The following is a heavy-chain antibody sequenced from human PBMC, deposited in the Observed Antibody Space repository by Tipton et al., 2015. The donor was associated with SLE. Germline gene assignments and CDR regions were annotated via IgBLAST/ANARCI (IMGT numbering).Heavy chain of an antibody. V-gene: IGHV3-20*04. J-gene: IGHJ1*01. CDR3: ARSHYSSSWYGVEYFQH. D-gene: IGHD6-13*01. CDR2: INWNGGST. Sequence: GSLRLSCAASGVTFNKYAMSWVRQAPGKGLEWVSGINWNGGSTGYADSVKGRFTISRDNAKNSLYLQMNSLRAEDTAVYYCARSHYSSSWYGVEYFQHWGQGTLVTVSS. CDR1: GVTFNKYA.